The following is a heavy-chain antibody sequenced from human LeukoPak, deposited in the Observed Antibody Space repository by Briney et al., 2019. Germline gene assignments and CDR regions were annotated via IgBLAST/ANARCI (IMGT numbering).Heavy chain of an antibody. J-gene: IGHJ4*02. CDR2: IKSDGTYT. Sequence: GGSLRLSCAASGFTFSRHWMHWVRQGPGKGLVWVSRIKSDGTYTAHADSVMGRFTISRDNAKNTLYLQMNSLRVDDTAVYYCAREDLWEGAFDYWGQGTLVTVSS. V-gene: IGHV3-74*01. D-gene: IGHD3-3*01. CDR1: GFTFSRHW. CDR3: AREDLWEGAFDY.